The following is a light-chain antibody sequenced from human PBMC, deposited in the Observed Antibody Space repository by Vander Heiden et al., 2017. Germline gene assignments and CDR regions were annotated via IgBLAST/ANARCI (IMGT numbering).Light chain of an antibody. CDR1: QSISSY. Sequence: DIQMTQSPSSLSASVGDRVTITCRASQSISSYLNWYQQKPGKAPKFLIYAASTFQSGVPSRFSGSGSGTDFTLTISSLQPEDFATYYCQQSYSTPPTFGGGTKVEIK. V-gene: IGKV1-39*01. CDR3: QQSYSTPPT. J-gene: IGKJ4*01. CDR2: AAS.